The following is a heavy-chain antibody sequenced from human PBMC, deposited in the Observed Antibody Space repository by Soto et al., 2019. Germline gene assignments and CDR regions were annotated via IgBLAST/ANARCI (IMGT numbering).Heavy chain of an antibody. CDR2: MTHGGST. Sequence: SETLSLTCSVSDGSISTRDYYWGWIRQPPGKGLEWIGDMTHGGSTNYSPSLKSRVTISVDTSKNQFSLKLSSVTAADTAVYYCARYPITIFGVVIGDAFDIWGQGTMVTVSS. CDR1: DGSISTRDYY. CDR3: ARYPITIFGVVIGDAFDI. D-gene: IGHD3-3*01. J-gene: IGHJ3*02. V-gene: IGHV4-39*07.